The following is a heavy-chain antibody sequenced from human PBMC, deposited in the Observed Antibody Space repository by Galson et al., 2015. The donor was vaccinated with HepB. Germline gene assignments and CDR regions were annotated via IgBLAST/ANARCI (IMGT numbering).Heavy chain of an antibody. D-gene: IGHD5-12*01. Sequence: SVKVSCKASGGTFSSYAISWVRQAPGQGLEWMGGIIPIFGTANYAQTFQGRVTITADKSTSTAYMQLSSLRSEDTAVYYCARSHRRDIVATMGTTTRYYFDYWGQGTLVTVSS. V-gene: IGHV1-69*06. J-gene: IGHJ4*02. CDR1: GGTFSSYA. CDR3: ARSHRRDIVATMGTTTRYYFDY. CDR2: IIPIFGTA.